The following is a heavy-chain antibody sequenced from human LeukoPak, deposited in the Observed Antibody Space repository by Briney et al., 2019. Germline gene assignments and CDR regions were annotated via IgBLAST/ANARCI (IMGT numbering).Heavy chain of an antibody. D-gene: IGHD1-26*01. V-gene: IGHV3-66*01. CDR2: IYSGGST. J-gene: IGHJ4*02. CDR3: ARVRPWDAYYFDY. CDR1: GFTVSSNY. Sequence: GGSLRLSCAASGFTVSSNYVSWVRQAPGKGLEWVSVIYSGGSTYYADSVKGRFTISRDNSKNTLYLQMNSLRAEDTAVYYCARVRPWDAYYFDYWGQGTLVTVSS.